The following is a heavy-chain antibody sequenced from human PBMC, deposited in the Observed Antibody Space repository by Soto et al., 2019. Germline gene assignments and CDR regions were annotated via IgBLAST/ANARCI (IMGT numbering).Heavy chain of an antibody. D-gene: IGHD3-10*01. CDR2: ISAYNGNT. CDR1: GYTFTSYG. CDR3: ARDPPPYGSGSYLNWFDP. J-gene: IGHJ5*02. Sequence: ASVKVSCKASGYTFTSYGISWVRQAPGQGLEWMGWISAYNGNTNYAQKLQGRVTMTTDTSTSTAYMELRSLRSDDTAVYYFARDPPPYGSGSYLNWFDPWGQGTLVTVPS. V-gene: IGHV1-18*01.